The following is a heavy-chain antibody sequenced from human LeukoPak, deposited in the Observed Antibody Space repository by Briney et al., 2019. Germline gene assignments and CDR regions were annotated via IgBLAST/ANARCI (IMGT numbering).Heavy chain of an antibody. V-gene: IGHV3-23*01. J-gene: IGHJ1*01. CDR3: AKDVGSYSIAEYFQH. CDR1: GFTFSSYA. Sequence: GGSLRLSCAASGFTFSSYAMSWVRQAPGKGLEWVSAISGSGGSTYYADSVKGRFTISRDNSKNTLYLQMNSLRAEDTAVYYCAKDVGSYSIAEYFQHWGQGTLVTVSS. D-gene: IGHD1-26*01. CDR2: ISGSGGST.